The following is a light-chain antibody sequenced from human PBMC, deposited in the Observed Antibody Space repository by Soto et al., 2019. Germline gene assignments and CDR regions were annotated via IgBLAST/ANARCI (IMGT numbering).Light chain of an antibody. J-gene: IGKJ5*01. CDR2: GAS. Sequence: EIVMTHSPAPLSVSPGERATLSSRASQSVSSNLAWYQQKPGQAPRLLVYGASTRPTGIPTRFSGSGSGTEFTLTISSLQSEDFAVYYCQQYNNWPITFGQGTRLEI. CDR1: QSVSSN. V-gene: IGKV3-15*01. CDR3: QQYNNWPIT.